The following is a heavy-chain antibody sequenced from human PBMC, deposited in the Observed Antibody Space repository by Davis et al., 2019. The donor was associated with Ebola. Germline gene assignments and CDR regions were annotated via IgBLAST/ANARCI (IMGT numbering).Heavy chain of an antibody. CDR3: AKGSLVGATTWYFDL. V-gene: IGHV3-23*01. D-gene: IGHD1-26*01. Sequence: GESLKISCAASGFTFSSYAMTWVRQAPGKGLEWVSAISGSGGDTYYADSVKGRFTISRDNSKNTLYLQMNSLRAEDTAVYYCAKGSLVGATTWYFDLWGRGTLVTVSS. J-gene: IGHJ2*01. CDR1: GFTFSSYA. CDR2: ISGSGGDT.